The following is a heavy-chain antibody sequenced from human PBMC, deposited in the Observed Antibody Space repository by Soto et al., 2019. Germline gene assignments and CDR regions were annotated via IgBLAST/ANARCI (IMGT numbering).Heavy chain of an antibody. V-gene: IGHV3-23*01. CDR2: ISGSGTST. CDR3: AKEAGGGAAMVTSYFDY. CDR1: GITCTNYV. J-gene: IGHJ4*02. Sequence: PGVSLRLSCAASGITCTNYVLSWVREAPGKGLEWVSSISGSGTSTYYADSVKGRFSISRDTSKSTLYLHMSSLRADDTAIYYCAKEAGGGAAMVTSYFDYWGQGTLVTVPQ. D-gene: IGHD5-18*01.